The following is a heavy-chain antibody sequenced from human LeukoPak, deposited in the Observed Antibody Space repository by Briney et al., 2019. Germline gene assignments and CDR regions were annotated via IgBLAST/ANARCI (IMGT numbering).Heavy chain of an antibody. J-gene: IGHJ4*02. Sequence: PGRSLRLSCAASGFNFSTYGMHWVRQAPGKGLEWVAVISYDGSNKYHADSVRGRFTISRDNSKNTLYLQMNSLRAEDTAVYYSVTGPDFDLWGQGTLVTVSS. CDR2: ISYDGSNK. CDR3: VTGPDFDL. D-gene: IGHD1-14*01. V-gene: IGHV3-30*03. CDR1: GFNFSTYG.